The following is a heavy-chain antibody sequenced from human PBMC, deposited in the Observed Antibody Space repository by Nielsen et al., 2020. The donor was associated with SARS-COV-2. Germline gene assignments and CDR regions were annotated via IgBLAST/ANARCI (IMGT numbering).Heavy chain of an antibody. CDR3: TRDYSSSWYGAFDY. CDR1: GYTFTSYD. D-gene: IGHD6-13*01. J-gene: IGHJ4*02. V-gene: IGHV1-18*01. CDR2: ISAYNGNT. Sequence: ASVKVSCKASGYTFTSYDINWVRQATGQGLEWMGWISAYNGNTNYAQKLQGRVTMTTDTSTSTAYMELRSLRSDDTAVYYCTRDYSSSWYGAFDYWGQGTMVTVSS.